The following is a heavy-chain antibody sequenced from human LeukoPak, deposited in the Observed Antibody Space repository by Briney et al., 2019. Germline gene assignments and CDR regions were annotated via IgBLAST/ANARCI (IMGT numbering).Heavy chain of an antibody. V-gene: IGHV4-61*08. Sequence: PSETLSLTCTVSGGSVSSGGYYWSWIRQPPGKGLDWIGYVYDSGSGKYKPSLNSRVTISIDTSKSQFSLKVSSVTAADTAVYYCARHGTTGTNLNWFDPWGQGTLVTVSS. J-gene: IGHJ5*02. CDR2: VYDSGSG. CDR1: GGSVSSGGYY. D-gene: IGHD1-1*01. CDR3: ARHGTTGTNLNWFDP.